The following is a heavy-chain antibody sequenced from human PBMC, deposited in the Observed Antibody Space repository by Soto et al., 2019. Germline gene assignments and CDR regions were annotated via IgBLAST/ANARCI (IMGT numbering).Heavy chain of an antibody. D-gene: IGHD5-18*01. V-gene: IGHV3-74*01. CDR2: ISSDGSRT. J-gene: IGHJ4*02. CDR3: ARVYSSLSTYDY. CDR1: GFTFSTFW. Sequence: GGSLRLSCAASGFTFSTFWMHWVRQAPGKGLVWVSRISSDGSRTSYADSVKGRFTISRDNAKNTLYLQMNSLRAEDTAIYYCARVYSSLSTYDYWGQGTLVTVSS.